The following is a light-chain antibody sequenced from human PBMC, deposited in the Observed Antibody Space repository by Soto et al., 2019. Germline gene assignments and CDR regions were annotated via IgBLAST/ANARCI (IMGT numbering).Light chain of an antibody. Sequence: EIVLTQSPATLSLSPGETATLSCRASQSVSDYLAWYQQKPGQAPRLLILDASSRTTGIPARFGGSGSGTDFTLTISSLEPEDSAVYFFQQRSNWPLTFGGGTRVEIK. J-gene: IGKJ4*01. CDR1: QSVSDY. V-gene: IGKV3-11*01. CDR2: DAS. CDR3: QQRSNWPLT.